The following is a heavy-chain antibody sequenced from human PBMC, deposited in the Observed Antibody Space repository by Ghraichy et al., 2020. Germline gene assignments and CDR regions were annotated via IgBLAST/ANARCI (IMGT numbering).Heavy chain of an antibody. V-gene: IGHV3-21*06. Sequence: GESLNISCAASGFTFSSYTMNWVRQAPGKGLEWVSSISSNSRYIYYANSVKGRFTISRDNAKNSLYLQMNSLRAEDTAVYYCAKDPWGRETVVVPAAMGEVTTDWGQGTLVTVSS. CDR2: ISSNSRYI. J-gene: IGHJ4*02. CDR1: GFTFSSYT. D-gene: IGHD2-2*01. CDR3: AKDPWGRETVVVPAAMGEVTTD.